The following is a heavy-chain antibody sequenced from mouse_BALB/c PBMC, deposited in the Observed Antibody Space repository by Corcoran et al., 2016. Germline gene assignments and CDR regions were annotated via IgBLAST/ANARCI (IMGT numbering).Heavy chain of an antibody. Sequence: QVQLQQSGPELVKPGASVKMSCKASGYTFTDYVISWVKQRTGQGLEWIGEIYPGSGSTYYNENLKGKATLSADKSSNTAYMQLSSLTSEDSAVYYGASPYYFDYWGQGTTLTVSS. CDR2: IYPGSGST. V-gene: IGHV1-81*01. J-gene: IGHJ2*01. CDR3: ASPYYFDY. CDR1: GYTFTDYV.